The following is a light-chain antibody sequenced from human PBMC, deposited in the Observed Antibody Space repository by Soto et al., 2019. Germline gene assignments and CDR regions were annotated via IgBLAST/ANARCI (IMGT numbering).Light chain of an antibody. CDR2: GAS. CDR3: QQYDSSPRT. J-gene: IGKJ1*01. V-gene: IGKV3-20*01. CDR1: QSFSSSS. Sequence: EIVLMQSPGTLSLSPGERATLSCRASQSFSSSSLAWYQQKPGQAPRLLIYGASSRATGIPDRFSGSGSGTDFTLTISRLEPEDFAVYYCQQYDSSPRTFGQGTKVDIK.